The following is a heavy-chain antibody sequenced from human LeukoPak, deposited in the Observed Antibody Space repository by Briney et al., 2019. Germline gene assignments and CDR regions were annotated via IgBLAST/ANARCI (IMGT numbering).Heavy chain of an antibody. CDR1: GGSFSGYY. J-gene: IGHJ6*02. Sequence: SESLSLTCAVYGGSFSGYYSSWLREPPGRGLEWIGEIKHSGSTNYNPSLKSRVTISVDTSKNQFSLKLSSVTAADTAVYYCARGGGGSSWPHYYYYYGMDVWGQGTTVIVSS. D-gene: IGHD6-13*01. CDR3: ARGGGGSSWPHYYYYYGMDV. V-gene: IGHV4-34*01. CDR2: IKHSGST.